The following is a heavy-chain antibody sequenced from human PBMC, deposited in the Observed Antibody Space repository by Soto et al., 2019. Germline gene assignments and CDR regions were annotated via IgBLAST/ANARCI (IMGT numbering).Heavy chain of an antibody. CDR3: ARDGPGHCSGGSCFDYYYYMDV. J-gene: IGHJ6*03. D-gene: IGHD2-15*01. V-gene: IGHV3-21*06. CDR1: GFSFSVYS. Sequence: SLRLSCAASGFSFSVYSVNWVRQAPGKGLEWVSSISSSGSYIYYADSMKGRFTISRDITKNALYLQMNSLRAEDTAVYYCARDGPGHCSGGSCFDYYYYMDVWGKGTTVTVSS. CDR2: ISSSGSYI.